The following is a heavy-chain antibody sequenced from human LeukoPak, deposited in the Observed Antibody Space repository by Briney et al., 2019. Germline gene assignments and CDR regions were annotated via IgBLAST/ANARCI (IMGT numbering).Heavy chain of an antibody. CDR3: ARESSWGNFDY. D-gene: IGHD7-27*01. CDR1: GGSISSYY. V-gene: IGHV4-59*01. Sequence: SETLSLTCTVSGGSISSYYWSWIRQPPGKGLEWIGYIYYSGSTNYNPSLKSRVTISVDTSKNQFSLKLRYVTAADTAVYFCARESSWGNFDYWGQGTLVTVSS. CDR2: IYYSGST. J-gene: IGHJ4*02.